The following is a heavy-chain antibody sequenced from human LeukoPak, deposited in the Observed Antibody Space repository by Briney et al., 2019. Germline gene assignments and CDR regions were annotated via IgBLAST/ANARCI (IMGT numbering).Heavy chain of an antibody. V-gene: IGHV3-30*18. CDR3: AKDGYCSSTSCYFDY. Sequence: GGSLRLSCAASGFTFSSYGMHWIRQAPGKGLEWVAVISYDGSNKYYADSVKGRFTISRDNSKNTLYLQMNSLRAEDTAVHYCAKDGYCSSTSCYFDYWGQGTLVTVSS. CDR2: ISYDGSNK. D-gene: IGHD2-2*03. CDR1: GFTFSSYG. J-gene: IGHJ4*02.